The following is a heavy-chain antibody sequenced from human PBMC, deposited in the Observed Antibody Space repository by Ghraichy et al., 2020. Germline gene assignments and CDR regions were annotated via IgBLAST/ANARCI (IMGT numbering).Heavy chain of an antibody. Sequence: GGSLRLSCAASGFIFSTYTMHWVRQAPGKGLEWVVVISYDGTNDYYADSVQGRFTISRDNSKNTLYLQMNSLRADDTAVYYCARDLVYCSAHTCKDYWGQGTLVAVSS. J-gene: IGHJ4*02. D-gene: IGHD2-15*01. CDR1: GFIFSTYT. CDR3: ARDLVYCSAHTCKDY. V-gene: IGHV3-30-3*01. CDR2: ISYDGTND.